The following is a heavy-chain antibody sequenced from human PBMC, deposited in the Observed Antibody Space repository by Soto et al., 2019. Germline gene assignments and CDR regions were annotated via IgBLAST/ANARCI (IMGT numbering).Heavy chain of an antibody. V-gene: IGHV1-69*12. Sequence: QVQLVQSGAAVKKPGSSVKVSCKASGGPFNTYAISWVRQAPGQGLEWMGGIIPVFGRVSYAQKFQGRVTITADDSTSTAYMELSSLRSDDTAIYYCADLSLGYCSSTTCPPEYWGQGTLVTVSS. CDR2: IIPVFGRV. J-gene: IGHJ4*02. CDR3: ADLSLGYCSSTTCPPEY. CDR1: GGPFNTYA. D-gene: IGHD2-2*01.